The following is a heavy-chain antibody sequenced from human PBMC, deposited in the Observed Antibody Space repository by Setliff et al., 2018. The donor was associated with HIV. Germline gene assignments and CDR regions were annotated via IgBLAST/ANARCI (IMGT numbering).Heavy chain of an antibody. Sequence: NPSETLSLTCAVYGASFSGYYWAWIRQSPGTGLEWIGEINHSGITNYNPTLKSRVTISTDTSKNKFSLRLNSVTAADTAVYYCARVRLRVPPSIFDYWGQGALVTVSS. CDR1: GASFSGYY. V-gene: IGHV4-34*01. CDR3: ARVRLRVPPSIFDY. D-gene: IGHD2-2*01. CDR2: INHSGIT. J-gene: IGHJ4*02.